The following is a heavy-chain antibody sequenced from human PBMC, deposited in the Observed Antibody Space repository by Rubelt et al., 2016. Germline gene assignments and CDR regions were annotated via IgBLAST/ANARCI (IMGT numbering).Heavy chain of an antibody. Sequence: SGGSTHYADSVKGRFTISRDNSKNTLYLQMNSLRAEDTAVYYCASVNCGGDCYFRYYGMDVWGQGTTVTVSS. J-gene: IGHJ6*02. CDR3: ASVNCGGDCYFRYYGMDV. D-gene: IGHD2-21*02. CDR2: SGGST. V-gene: IGHV3-66*01.